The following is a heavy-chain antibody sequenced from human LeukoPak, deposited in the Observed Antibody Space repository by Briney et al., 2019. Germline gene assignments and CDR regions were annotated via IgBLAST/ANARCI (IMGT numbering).Heavy chain of an antibody. CDR1: GYTRTELS. J-gene: IGHJ6*02. CDR2: FDPEDGET. CDR3: ARVWVLSRYSLALYYYYGMDV. Sequence: GASVKVSCKVSGYTRTELSMHWVRQAPGKGLEWMGGFDPEDGETIYAQKFQGRVTMTEDTSTDTAYMELSSLRSEDTAVYYCARVWVLSRYSLALYYYYGMDVWGQGTTVTVSS. D-gene: IGHD2-15*01. V-gene: IGHV1-24*01.